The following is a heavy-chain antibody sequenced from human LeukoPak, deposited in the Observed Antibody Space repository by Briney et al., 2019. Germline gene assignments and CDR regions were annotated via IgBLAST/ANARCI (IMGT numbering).Heavy chain of an antibody. CDR1: GDAISTYY. J-gene: IGHJ4*02. V-gene: IGHV4-4*08. D-gene: IGHD3-10*01. Sequence: PSETLSLTCTVSGDAISTYYWNWIRQTPGKGLEWVGHIANGRTEYNPSLKSRAIISVDTSKNQISLRLTSVTATDTAVYYCARDKAHSYGYYFDPWGPGTQVVVSS. CDR2: IANGRT. CDR3: ARDKAHSYGYYFDP.